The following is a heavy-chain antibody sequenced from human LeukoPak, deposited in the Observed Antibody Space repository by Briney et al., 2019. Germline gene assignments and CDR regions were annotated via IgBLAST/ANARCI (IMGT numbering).Heavy chain of an antibody. Sequence: SETLSLTCTVSGGSISSGSYYWSWIRQPAGKGLEWIGRIHTSGSTNYNPSLKSRVTISVDTSKNQFSLKLSSVTAADTAVYYCARAKSYYDILTGYYGRVGAFDIWGQGTMVTVSS. J-gene: IGHJ3*02. D-gene: IGHD3-9*01. V-gene: IGHV4-61*02. CDR1: GGSISSGSYY. CDR3: ARAKSYYDILTGYYGRVGAFDI. CDR2: IHTSGST.